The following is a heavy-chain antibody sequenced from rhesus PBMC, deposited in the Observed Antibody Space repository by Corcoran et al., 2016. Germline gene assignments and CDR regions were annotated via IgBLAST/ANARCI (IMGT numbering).Heavy chain of an antibody. CDR1: GGSISSSNW. V-gene: IGHV4-92*01. CDR2: SSGSGGST. Sequence: QVQLQESGPELVKPSETLSLTCAASGGSISSSNWWSWIRQPPGKGLEWIGRSSGSGGSTSNNPSLKSRVTISTDTSKNQFSLKLSSVTAADTAGYYCVLSSTGKNRFDVWGPGVLVTVSS. CDR3: VLSSTGKNRFDV. D-gene: IGHD2-15*01. J-gene: IGHJ5-1*01.